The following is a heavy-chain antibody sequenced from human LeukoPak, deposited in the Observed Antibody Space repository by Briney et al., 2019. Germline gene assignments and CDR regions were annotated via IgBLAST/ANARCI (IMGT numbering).Heavy chain of an antibody. V-gene: IGHV4-39*01. CDR1: GGSISSRSYY. Sequence: SETLSLTCTVSGGSISSRSYYWGWIRQPPGKGLEWIGSIYYSGSTYYNPSLQSRVTISVDTSKNRFSLKLNSVTAADTAVYYCARGKKGGMVRGYYYMDVWGKGTTVTVSS. D-gene: IGHD3-10*01. CDR2: IYYSGST. CDR3: ARGKKGGMVRGYYYMDV. J-gene: IGHJ6*03.